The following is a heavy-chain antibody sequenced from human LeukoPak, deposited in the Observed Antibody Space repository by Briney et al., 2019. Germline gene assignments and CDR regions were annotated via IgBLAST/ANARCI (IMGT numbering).Heavy chain of an antibody. CDR2: IWYDGSNK. D-gene: IGHD6-13*01. CDR3: ARDHSSSWYFDY. Sequence: GRSLRLSCAASGFTFSSYGMHWVRQAPGKGLGWVAVIWYDGSNKYYADSVKGRFTISRDNSKNTLYLQMNSLRAEDTAVYYCARDHSSSWYFDYWGQGTLVTVSS. CDR1: GFTFSSYG. J-gene: IGHJ4*02. V-gene: IGHV3-33*01.